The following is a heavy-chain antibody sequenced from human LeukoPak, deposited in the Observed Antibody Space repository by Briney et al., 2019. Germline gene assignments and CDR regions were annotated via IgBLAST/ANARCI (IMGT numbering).Heavy chain of an antibody. D-gene: IGHD2-21*02. V-gene: IGHV3-21*01. CDR2: ISSSSSYI. Sequence: AGSLPHSCAASGFTFRSYSMNWVRQAPGKGLEWVSSISSSSSYIYYADSVKGRFTISRDKAKNSLYLQMNSLRAEDTAVYFCARSDYCGGDCYSSLSNYWGQGTLVTVSS. CDR1: GFTFRSYS. CDR3: ARSDYCGGDCYSSLSNY. J-gene: IGHJ4*02.